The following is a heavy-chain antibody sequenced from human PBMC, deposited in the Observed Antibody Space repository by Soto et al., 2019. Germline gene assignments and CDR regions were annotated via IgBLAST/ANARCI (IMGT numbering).Heavy chain of an antibody. Sequence: EVHLVESGGGLVKPGGSLRLSCAVSGFTFSSCTMNWVRQAPGKGLEWVSSISPGTSHIYYADSVKGRFTISRDNAKNSLFLKMNSLRAEDTAVYYCSGCSGGACHQNYGMDVWGQGTTVTVSS. D-gene: IGHD2-15*01. V-gene: IGHV3-21*01. CDR2: ISPGTSHI. J-gene: IGHJ6*02. CDR3: SGCSGGACHQNYGMDV. CDR1: GFTFSSCT.